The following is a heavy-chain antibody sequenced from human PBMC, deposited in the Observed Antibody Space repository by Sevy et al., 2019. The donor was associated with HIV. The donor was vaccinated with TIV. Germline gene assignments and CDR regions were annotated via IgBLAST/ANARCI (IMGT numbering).Heavy chain of an antibody. Sequence: GGCLRLSCATSGFTFNSHGMLWVRQAPGKGLEWVSFIQYDGGNKNYADSVKGRFTISRDNSKNTLYLQLSSLRTEDSALYYCVKDPLISLGADLFDYWGQGTLVTVSS. CDR2: IQYDGGNK. D-gene: IGHD7-27*01. J-gene: IGHJ4*02. CDR3: VKDPLISLGADLFDY. V-gene: IGHV3-30*02. CDR1: GFTFNSHG.